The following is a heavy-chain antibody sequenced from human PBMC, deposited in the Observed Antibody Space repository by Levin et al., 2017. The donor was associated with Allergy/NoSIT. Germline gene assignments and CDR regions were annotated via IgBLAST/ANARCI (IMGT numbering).Heavy chain of an antibody. V-gene: IGHV3-30*04. CDR2: ISYDGSNK. J-gene: IGHJ4*02. D-gene: IGHD5-12*01. CDR3: ARDPGVAKTLSAFDY. CDR1: GFTFSSYA. Sequence: GGSLRLSCAASGFTFSSYAMHWVRQAPGKGLEWVAVISYDGSNKYYADSVKGRFTISRDNSKNTLYLQMNSLRAEDTAVYDCARDPGVAKTLSAFDYWGQGTLVTVSS.